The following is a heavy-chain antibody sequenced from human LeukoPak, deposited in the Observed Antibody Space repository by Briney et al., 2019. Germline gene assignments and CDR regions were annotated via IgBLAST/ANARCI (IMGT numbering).Heavy chain of an antibody. CDR2: ISWNCGSI. Sequence: PGRSLRLSCAASGFTLDDYAMHRVPQAPGEGLAWVSGISWNCGSICYADSVKGRFTISRDNAKNSLYLQMNSVRAEDTSLYYSAKDIMRTYSSGHFDYWGQGTLVTVSS. CDR3: AKDIMRTYSSGHFDY. V-gene: IGHV3-9*01. J-gene: IGHJ4*02. D-gene: IGHD6-19*01. CDR1: GFTLDDYA.